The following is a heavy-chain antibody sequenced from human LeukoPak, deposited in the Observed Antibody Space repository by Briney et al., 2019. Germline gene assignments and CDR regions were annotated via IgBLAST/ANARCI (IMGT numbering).Heavy chain of an antibody. CDR3: TTRGEVTSYYYYYMDV. CDR2: IIPIFGTA. CDR1: GGTFSSYA. Sequence: GASVKVSCKASGGTFSSYAISWVRQAPGQGLEWMGGIIPIFGTANYAQKVQGRVTITADESTSTAYMELSSLRSEDTAVYYCTTRGEVTSYYYYYMDVWGKGTTVTVSS. J-gene: IGHJ6*03. V-gene: IGHV1-69*13. D-gene: IGHD3-3*01.